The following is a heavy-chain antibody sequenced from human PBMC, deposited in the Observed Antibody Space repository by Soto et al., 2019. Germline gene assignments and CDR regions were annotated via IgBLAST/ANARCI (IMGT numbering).Heavy chain of an antibody. Sequence: EVQLLESGGDLIQPGGSLRLSCAASGFTFSNYAMIWVRQAPGKGLEWVSAISGSGGGTSYAASVKGRFTISRDNSRNTLYLQMNSLRAEDTALYYCARDPNGDHIGAFDFRVQGTMVTVSS. D-gene: IGHD4-17*01. CDR2: ISGSGGGT. J-gene: IGHJ3*01. CDR1: GFTFSNYA. V-gene: IGHV3-23*01. CDR3: ARDPNGDHIGAFDF.